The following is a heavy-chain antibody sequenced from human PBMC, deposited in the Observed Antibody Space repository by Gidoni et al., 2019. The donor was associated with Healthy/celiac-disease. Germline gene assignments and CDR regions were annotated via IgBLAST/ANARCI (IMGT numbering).Heavy chain of an antibody. CDR2: INPSGGST. V-gene: IGHV1-46*01. Sequence: QVQLVQSGAAVKKPAASVKVSCKASGYTFTHHYIHWVPPAPGQGFEWMGIINPSGGSTSYAQKFQGRVTMTRDTSTSTVYMELSSLRSEDTAVYYCARVLSSNYYDSIGDYAFAIWGQGTMVTVSS. D-gene: IGHD3-22*01. CDR1: GYTFTHHY. J-gene: IGHJ3*02. CDR3: ARVLSSNYYDSIGDYAFAI.